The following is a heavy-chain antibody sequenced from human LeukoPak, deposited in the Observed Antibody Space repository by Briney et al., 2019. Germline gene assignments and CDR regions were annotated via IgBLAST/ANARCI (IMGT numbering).Heavy chain of an antibody. Sequence: GGSLRLSCAASGFTFSNYAMHWVRQAPGTGLELVAVIWFDGTNKYYGDSVRGRFTISRDNSKNRLYPQMNSLRAEDTAVYYCAKARGSGWHVPWYLDYWGQGTLVTVSS. CDR1: GFTFSNYA. CDR2: IWFDGTNK. CDR3: AKARGSGWHVPWYLDY. D-gene: IGHD6-19*01. V-gene: IGHV3-33*06. J-gene: IGHJ4*02.